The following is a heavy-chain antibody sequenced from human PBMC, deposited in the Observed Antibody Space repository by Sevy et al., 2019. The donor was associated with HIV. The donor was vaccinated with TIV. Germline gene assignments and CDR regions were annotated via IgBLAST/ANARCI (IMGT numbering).Heavy chain of an antibody. J-gene: IGHJ4*02. CDR3: ARGRGIAVAGGGYYSDY. Sequence: ASVKVSCMASGYTFSRSVITWVRQAPGQGLECMGWISTYNGKTNYAQKFQDRVTMTTDTSTNTAYMELRSLRSDDTAIYFCARGRGIAVAGGGYYSDYWGQGSLVTVSS. CDR2: ISTYNGKT. CDR1: GYTFSRSV. V-gene: IGHV1-18*04. D-gene: IGHD6-19*01.